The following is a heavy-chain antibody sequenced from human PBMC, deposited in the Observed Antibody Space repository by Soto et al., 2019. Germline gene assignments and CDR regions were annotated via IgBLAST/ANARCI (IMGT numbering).Heavy chain of an antibody. D-gene: IGHD6-13*01. Sequence: EVQLVESGGGLVQPGGSLRLSCADSEFTFSSYWVSWVRQAPGKGLEWVANIKQDGSEKYYVDSVKGRFTISRDNAKNSLYLQMNSLRAEDTAVYYCARASDSSWEQYFQRWGQGTLVTVSS. V-gene: IGHV3-7*04. CDR2: IKQDGSEK. J-gene: IGHJ1*01. CDR1: EFTFSSYW. CDR3: ARASDSSWEQYFQR.